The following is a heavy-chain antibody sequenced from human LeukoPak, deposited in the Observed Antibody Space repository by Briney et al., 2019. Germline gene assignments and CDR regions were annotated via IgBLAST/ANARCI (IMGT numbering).Heavy chain of an antibody. D-gene: IGHD3-22*01. Sequence: GGSLRLSRAISGFTFSRYWMTWVRQAPGKGLECVAIIKPDGSESYYGDSVKGRFTISGDNAKDSLYLQMKSLRAEDTAVYYCARDLTMIVPGAFDIWGHGTTVIVSS. J-gene: IGHJ3*02. CDR3: ARDLTMIVPGAFDI. CDR2: IKPDGSES. V-gene: IGHV3-7*01. CDR1: GFTFSRYW.